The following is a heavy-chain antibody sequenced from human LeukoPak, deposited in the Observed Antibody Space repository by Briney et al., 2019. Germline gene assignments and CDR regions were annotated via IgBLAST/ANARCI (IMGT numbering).Heavy chain of an antibody. J-gene: IGHJ4*02. CDR2: ISGSGGST. D-gene: IGHD3-22*01. Sequence: GGSLRLSCAASGFTFSSYAMSWVRQAPGKGLEWVSAISGSGGSTYYADSVKGRFTISRDNSKNTLYLQMNSLRAEDTAVYYCAKDPPLYDSSGYYYGGYWGQGTLVTVSS. CDR1: GFTFSSYA. CDR3: AKDPPLYDSSGYYYGGY. V-gene: IGHV3-23*01.